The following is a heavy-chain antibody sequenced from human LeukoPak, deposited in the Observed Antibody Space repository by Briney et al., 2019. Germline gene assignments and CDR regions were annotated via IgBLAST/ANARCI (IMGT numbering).Heavy chain of an antibody. D-gene: IGHD2-2*01. CDR1: GFSVSSTY. V-gene: IGHV3-53*01. CDR3: ATSPASSCLDD. J-gene: IGHJ4*02. Sequence: GGSLRLSCAASGFSVSSTYMSWARQAPGKGLEWVSIVYSDGTTYYADSVKGRFTISRDNSKNTLYLQMNSLRAEDTAVYYCATSPASSCLDDWGQGTLVTVSS. CDR2: VYSDGTT.